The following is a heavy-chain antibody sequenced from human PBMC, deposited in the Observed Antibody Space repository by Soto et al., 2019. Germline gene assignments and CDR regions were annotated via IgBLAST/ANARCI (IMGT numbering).Heavy chain of an antibody. CDR3: AKGTAVARQHFAN. CDR1: GFTFSDFG. J-gene: IGHJ4*02. CDR2: ISGDGSDK. V-gene: IGHV3-30*18. D-gene: IGHD6-19*01. Sequence: ESGGGVVQPERSLRLSCAISGFTFSDFGMHWVRQAPGKGLEWVAAISGDGSDKYYVGSVQGRFTISRDNTKNALYLQMNSLRSEDTAVYYCAKGTAVARQHFANWDQGTLVTVSS.